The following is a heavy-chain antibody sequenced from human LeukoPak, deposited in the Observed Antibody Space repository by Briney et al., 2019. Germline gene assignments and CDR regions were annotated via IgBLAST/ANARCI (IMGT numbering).Heavy chain of an antibody. CDR2: INHSGST. Sequence: PSETLSLTCAVYGGSFGGYYWSWIRQPPGKGLEWIGEINHSGSTNYNPSLKSRVTISVDTSKNQFSLKLSSVTAADTAVYYCARGLSIAAAGPNWFDPWGQGTLVTVSS. D-gene: IGHD6-13*01. CDR1: GGSFGGYY. CDR3: ARGLSIAAAGPNWFDP. J-gene: IGHJ5*02. V-gene: IGHV4-34*01.